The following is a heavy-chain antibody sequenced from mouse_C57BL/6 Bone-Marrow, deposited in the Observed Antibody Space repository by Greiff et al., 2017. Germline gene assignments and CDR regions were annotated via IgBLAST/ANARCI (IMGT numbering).Heavy chain of an antibody. J-gene: IGHJ2*01. CDR1: GISITTGNYR. CDR3: ARESYDGFDY. V-gene: IGHV3-5*01. Sequence: DVQLVESGPGLVKPSQTVFLTCTVTGISITTGNYRWSWNRQFPGNKLEWIGYIYYSGTITYNPSLTSRTTITRDTPKNQFFLEMNSLTAEDTATYYWARESYDGFDYWGQGTTLTVSS. D-gene: IGHD2-3*01. CDR2: IYYSGTI.